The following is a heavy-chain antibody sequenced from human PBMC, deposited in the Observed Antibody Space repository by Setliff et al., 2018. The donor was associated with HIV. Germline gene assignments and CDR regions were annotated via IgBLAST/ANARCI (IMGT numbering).Heavy chain of an antibody. CDR3: ARCYYDSSGPTDAFDI. D-gene: IGHD3-22*01. CDR2: INCNSGGRT. Sequence: ASVKVSCKSSGYTFTGSFMHWVRRAPGQGLEWMGWINCNSGGRTSYAQKFQGRLTMTRDTSRSTVYMELSSLRSEDTAVYYCARCYYDSSGPTDAFDIWGQGTVVTVSS. J-gene: IGHJ3*02. V-gene: IGHV1-46*01. CDR1: GYTFTGSF.